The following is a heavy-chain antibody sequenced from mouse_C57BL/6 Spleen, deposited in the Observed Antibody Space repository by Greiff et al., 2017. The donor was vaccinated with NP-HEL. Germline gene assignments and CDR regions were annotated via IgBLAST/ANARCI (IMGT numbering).Heavy chain of an antibody. Sequence: VQLQQSGAELVKPGASVKISCKASGYAFSSYWMNWVKQRPGKGLEWIGQIYPGDGDTNYNGKFKGKATLTADKSSSTAYMQLSSLTSEDSAVYFCARGRLGNAMDYWGQGTSVTVSS. J-gene: IGHJ4*01. D-gene: IGHD4-1*01. CDR3: ARGRLGNAMDY. CDR1: GYAFSSYW. V-gene: IGHV1-80*01. CDR2: IYPGDGDT.